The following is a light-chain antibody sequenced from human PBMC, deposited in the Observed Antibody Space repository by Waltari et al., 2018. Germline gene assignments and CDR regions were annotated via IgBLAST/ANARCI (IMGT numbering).Light chain of an antibody. V-gene: IGLV1-51*01. CDR2: DNN. Sequence: QSVLTQPPSVSAAAGQKVTISCSGSGSNIGNNFVSWYQQFPGTAPKLLIFDNNKRPSGIPDRVSGSKSGSSATLGIAGLQTGDEAEYYCGTWDSSLSVVFGGGTKLTVL. CDR1: GSNIGNNF. CDR3: GTWDSSLSVV. J-gene: IGLJ2*01.